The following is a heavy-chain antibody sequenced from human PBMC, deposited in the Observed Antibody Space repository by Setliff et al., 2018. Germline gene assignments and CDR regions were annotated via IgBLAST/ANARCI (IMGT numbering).Heavy chain of an antibody. Sequence: PSETLSLTCTVSNGSISISTYYWGWIRQSPGKGLDWIGTVDHSGNTFYNPSLKSRVTISVDTSKNQFSLKLTSVSAADTAVYYCARRDSTGFYGYSFDFWGQGTLVTVSS. CDR1: NGSISISTYY. V-gene: IGHV4-39*01. CDR3: ARRDSTGFYGYSFDF. D-gene: IGHD3-22*01. J-gene: IGHJ4*02. CDR2: VDHSGNT.